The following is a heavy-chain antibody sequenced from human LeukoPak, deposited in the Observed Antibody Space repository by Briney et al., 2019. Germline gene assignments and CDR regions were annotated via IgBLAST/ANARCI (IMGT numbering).Heavy chain of an antibody. Sequence: GGSLRLSCAASGFTFRSFAMHWVRQTPGKGLEYVSALRSDGATTYYADSVKGRLIISRDNSKNTVYLQMGSLRSEDTGVYYCARARRSGQQSYYFDYWGQGTPVIVSS. CDR2: LRSDGATT. CDR1: GFTFRSFA. CDR3: ARARRSGQQSYYFDY. V-gene: IGHV3-64*02. D-gene: IGHD6-19*01. J-gene: IGHJ4*02.